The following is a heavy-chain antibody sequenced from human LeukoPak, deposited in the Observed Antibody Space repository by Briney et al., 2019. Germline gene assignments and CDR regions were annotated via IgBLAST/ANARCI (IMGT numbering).Heavy chain of an antibody. V-gene: IGHV3-30*18. Sequence: GGSLRLSCAASGFTFSSYGMHWVRQAPGKGLEWVAVISYDGSNKYYADSVKGRFTISRDNSKNTLYLQMNSLRAEDTAVYYCAKVGYSSSWDFDYWGQGTQVTVSS. J-gene: IGHJ4*02. D-gene: IGHD6-13*01. CDR3: AKVGYSSSWDFDY. CDR1: GFTFSSYG. CDR2: ISYDGSNK.